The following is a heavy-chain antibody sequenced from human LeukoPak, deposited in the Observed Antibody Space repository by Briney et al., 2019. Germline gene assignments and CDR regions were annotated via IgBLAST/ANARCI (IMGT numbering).Heavy chain of an antibody. D-gene: IGHD2-2*02. J-gene: IGHJ4*02. CDR3: ARRGCTSTSCYTYFDS. V-gene: IGHV3-48*02. Sequence: GGSLRLSCAASGFTFSSYSMNWVRQAPGKGLEWISYISISSIIYYADSVKGRFTISRDNAKNSLYLQLNSLRDEDTAVYYCARRGCTSTSCYTYFDSWGQGTLVTVSS. CDR1: GFTFSSYS. CDR2: ISISSII.